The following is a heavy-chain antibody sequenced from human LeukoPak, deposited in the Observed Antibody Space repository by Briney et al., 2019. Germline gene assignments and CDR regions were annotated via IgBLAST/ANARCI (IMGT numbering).Heavy chain of an antibody. CDR3: ARDPTNGYCSGGTCSDY. J-gene: IGHJ4*02. CDR2: LKEDGSEK. CDR1: AFTFSNYW. V-gene: IGHV3-7*03. D-gene: IGHD2-15*01. Sequence: RGGSLRLSCAASAFTFSNYWMTWVRQAPGEGLEWVAYLKEDGSEKYYVGSGKGRFTISRDNAENSLSLQMNSLGAEDTAVYCCARDPTNGYCSGGTCSDYWGLGTLVTVPS.